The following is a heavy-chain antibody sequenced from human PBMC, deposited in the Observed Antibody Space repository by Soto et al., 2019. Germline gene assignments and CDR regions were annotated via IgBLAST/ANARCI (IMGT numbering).Heavy chain of an antibody. Sequence: EVQLVESGGGLVQPGGSLTLSCAASGFTFSSYWMHWVRQAPGKGVVWVSRINPDGRGTNYADSEKGRFTTSRDNAKNTLYLPMNSLRPEDTAVYYCARVGQGAWYFDLWGRGTLVTVSS. CDR3: ARVGQGAWYFDL. D-gene: IGHD1-26*01. J-gene: IGHJ2*01. CDR2: INPDGRGT. V-gene: IGHV3-74*01. CDR1: GFTFSSYW.